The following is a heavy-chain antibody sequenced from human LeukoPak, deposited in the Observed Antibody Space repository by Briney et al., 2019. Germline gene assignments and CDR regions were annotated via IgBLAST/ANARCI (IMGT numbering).Heavy chain of an antibody. D-gene: IGHD5-12*01. CDR2: ISSSSSYT. J-gene: IGHJ4*02. CDR3: ARVDGGYDSADIDY. V-gene: IGHV3-21*05. Sequence: PGGSLRLSCAASGFTFSRNWMTWVRQAPGKGLEWVSYISSSSSYTNYADSVKGRFTISRDNAKNSLYLQMNSLRAEDTAAYYCARVDGGYDSADIDYWGQGTLVTVSS. CDR1: GFTFSRNW.